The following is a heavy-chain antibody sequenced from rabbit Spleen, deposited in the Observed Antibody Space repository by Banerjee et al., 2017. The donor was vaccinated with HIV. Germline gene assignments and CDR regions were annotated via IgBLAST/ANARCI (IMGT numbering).Heavy chain of an antibody. CDR3: ARGYKAYNAGNYARTRLDL. CDR1: GFSFSSSYY. CDR2: IAGSSSGFT. Sequence: QSLEESGGGLVQPEGSVTLTCTASGFSFSSSYYMCWVRQAPGKGLEWISCIAGSSSGFTYSATWAKGRFTISKTSSTTVTLQVTRLTAADTATYFCARGYKAYNAGNYARTRLDLWGPGTLVTVS. V-gene: IGHV1S40*01. D-gene: IGHD4-2*01. J-gene: IGHJ3*01.